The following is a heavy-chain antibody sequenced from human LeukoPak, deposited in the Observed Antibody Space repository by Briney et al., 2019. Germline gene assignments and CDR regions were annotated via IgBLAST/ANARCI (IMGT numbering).Heavy chain of an antibody. CDR3: ARSDSESFDP. Sequence: SETLSLTCTVSGGSISTSSYYWGWIRQPPGKGLEWIGSIYYSGSTNYNPSLKSRVTMSVDTPKNQFSLKPTSVTAADTAVYYCARSDSESFDPWGQGTLVTVSS. CDR2: IYYSGST. CDR1: GGSISTSSYY. V-gene: IGHV4-39*07. J-gene: IGHJ5*02. D-gene: IGHD2-21*02.